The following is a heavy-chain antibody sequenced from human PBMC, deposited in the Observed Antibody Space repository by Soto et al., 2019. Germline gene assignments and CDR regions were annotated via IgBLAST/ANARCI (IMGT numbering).Heavy chain of an antibody. CDR2: MSDDGSTK. CDR1: GFIFSRYA. V-gene: IGHV3-30-3*01. D-gene: IGHD4-17*01. Sequence: QVQLVESGGGVVQPGRSLRLSCAASGFIFSRYAMHWVRQAPGKGLEWVALMSDDGSTKYYADSVKGRFTISRDNSKNTLYVQMTTMSAEDTAVYYWTRAERTVTLSVFAPWGQGTLFTVS. J-gene: IGHJ5*02. CDR3: TRAERTVTLSVFAP.